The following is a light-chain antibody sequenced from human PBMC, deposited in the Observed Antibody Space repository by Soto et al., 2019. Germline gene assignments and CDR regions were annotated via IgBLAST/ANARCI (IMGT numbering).Light chain of an antibody. CDR3: SSYTSSSTQV. Sequence: QPASVSGSPGQSITISCTGTSSDVGGYNYVSWYQQHPGKAPKLMIYEVSNRPSGVSNRFSGSKSANTASLTISGLQAEDEADYYCSSYTSSSTQVFGTGTKVTVL. V-gene: IGLV2-14*01. J-gene: IGLJ1*01. CDR2: EVS. CDR1: SSDVGGYNY.